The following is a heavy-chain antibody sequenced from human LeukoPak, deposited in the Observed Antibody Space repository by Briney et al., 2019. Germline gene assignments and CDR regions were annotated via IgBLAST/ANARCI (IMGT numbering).Heavy chain of an antibody. CDR1: GFSLSTYG. J-gene: IGHJ4*02. CDR3: AKDHGAAVAGFYY. V-gene: IGHV3-23*01. D-gene: IGHD6-19*01. Sequence: GGSLRLSCAASGFSLSTYGVSWVRQPPGKGLEWVSGITGTGGSTYYADSVKGRFTVSRDTSKNTLYLPMNSLRAEDTAIYYCAKDHGAAVAGFYYWGQGTLVTVSS. CDR2: ITGTGGST.